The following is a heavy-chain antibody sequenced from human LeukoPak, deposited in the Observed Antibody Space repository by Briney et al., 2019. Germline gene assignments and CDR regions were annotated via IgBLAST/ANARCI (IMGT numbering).Heavy chain of an antibody. CDR1: GYTFTSYD. D-gene: IGHD6-19*01. Sequence: ASVKVSCKASGYTFTSYDINWVRQATGQGPEWMGWMNPNSGNTGYAQKFQGRVTMTRNTSISTAYMELSSLRSEDTAVYYCARRAVAGHYYYYMDVWGKGTTVTVSS. CDR2: MNPNSGNT. CDR3: ARRAVAGHYYYYMDV. J-gene: IGHJ6*03. V-gene: IGHV1-8*02.